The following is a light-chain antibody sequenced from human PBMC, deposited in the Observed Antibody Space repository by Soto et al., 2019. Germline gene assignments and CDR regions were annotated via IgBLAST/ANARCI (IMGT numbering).Light chain of an antibody. Sequence: QSVLTQPASVSGSPGQSTTISCTGTSSDVGGYNEVSWYQQRPGKAPKLKIYDVTNRPSGVSNRFSGSKSGNTASLTISGLQAEDEAYYYCSSHAAGSTLIFGGGTKLTVL. V-gene: IGLV2-14*03. CDR1: SSDVGGYNE. CDR2: DVT. J-gene: IGLJ2*01. CDR3: SSHAAGSTLI.